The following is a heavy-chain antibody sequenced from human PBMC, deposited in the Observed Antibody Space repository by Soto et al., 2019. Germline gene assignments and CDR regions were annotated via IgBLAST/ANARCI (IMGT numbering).Heavy chain of an antibody. Sequence: QVQLVQSGAEVKKPGSSVKVSCKASGGTFSSSAISWVRQAPGQGLEWMGGIIPIFGTANYAQKFQGRVTITADESTSTAYMELSSLRSEDTAVYYCATKEGYCSSTSCYRSAFDIWGQGTMVTVSS. J-gene: IGHJ3*02. CDR1: GGTFSSSA. CDR2: IIPIFGTA. CDR3: ATKEGYCSSTSCYRSAFDI. V-gene: IGHV1-69*01. D-gene: IGHD2-2*02.